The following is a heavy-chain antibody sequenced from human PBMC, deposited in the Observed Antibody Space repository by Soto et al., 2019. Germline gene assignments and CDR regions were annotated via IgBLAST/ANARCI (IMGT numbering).Heavy chain of an antibody. CDR1: VGSMNSATYY. V-gene: IGHV4-31*03. D-gene: IGHD2-2*01. J-gene: IGHJ4*02. CDR2: IFYSGST. CDR3: ARVTFVFVPPAIAMPNYFDY. Sequence: SETLSLTCTVSVGSMNSATYYWSWIRQHPGKGLEWIGYIFYSGSTYYNPSLRGRLTMSIGTSKNQFSLRLSSVTAADTAVYYCARVTFVFVPPAIAMPNYFDYWGQGTLVTVSS.